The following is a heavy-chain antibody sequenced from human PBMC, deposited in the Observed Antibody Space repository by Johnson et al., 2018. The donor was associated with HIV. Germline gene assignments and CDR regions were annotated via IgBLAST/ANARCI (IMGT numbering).Heavy chain of an antibody. CDR2: IGTAGDT. D-gene: IGHD3-22*01. J-gene: IGHJ3*02. CDR3: AKIRRAYYEDAFDR. V-gene: IGHV3-13*01. Sequence: VQLVESGGGLVQPGGSLRLSCAASGFTFSSYDMHWVRHATGKGLEWVSAIGTAGDTYSPGSVKGRFTISRKNAKNTVFLQMNRLRPEDTAVYYCAKIRRAYYEDAFDRWGQGTMVTVSS. CDR1: GFTFSSYD.